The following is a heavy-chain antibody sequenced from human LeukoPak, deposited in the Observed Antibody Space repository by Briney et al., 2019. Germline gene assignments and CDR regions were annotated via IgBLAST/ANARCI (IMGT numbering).Heavy chain of an antibody. CDR1: GFTFSSYG. V-gene: IGHV3-30*18. J-gene: IGHJ4*02. CDR3: AKDLQDFCSSTSCPFDY. Sequence: PGGSLRLSCAASGFTFSSYGMHWVRQAPGKGLEWVAVISYDGSNKYYADSVKGRFTISRDNSKNTLYLQMNSLRAEDTAVYYCAKDLQDFCSSTSCPFDYWGQGTLVTVSS. CDR2: ISYDGSNK. D-gene: IGHD2-2*01.